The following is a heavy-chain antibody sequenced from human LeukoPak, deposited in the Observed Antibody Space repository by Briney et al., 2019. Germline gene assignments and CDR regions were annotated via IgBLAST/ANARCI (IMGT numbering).Heavy chain of an antibody. J-gene: IGHJ3*02. CDR2: IWYDGSKK. CDR1: GFAFSSFG. V-gene: IGHV3-33*01. CDR3: ARTPQLVHSAFDI. D-gene: IGHD6-6*01. Sequence: GGSLRLSCAASGFAFSSFGIHWVRQAPGKGLEWVAVIWYDGSKKYYADSVKGRFTISRDNSNNTLYLQMNSLRAEDTAVYYCARTPQLVHSAFDIWGQGTMVTVSS.